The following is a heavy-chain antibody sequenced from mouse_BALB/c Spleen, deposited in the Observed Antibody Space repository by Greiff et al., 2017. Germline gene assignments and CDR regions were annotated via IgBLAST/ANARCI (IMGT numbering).Heavy chain of an antibody. CDR3: ATYYGSSKYYFDY. D-gene: IGHD1-1*01. CDR1: GFTFSSFG. J-gene: IGHJ2*01. CDR2: ISSGSSTI. V-gene: IGHV5-17*02. Sequence: EVKLVESGGGLVQPGGSRKLSCAASGFTFSSFGMHWVRQAPETGLEWFAYISSGSSTIYYADTVKGRFTISRDNPKNTLFLQMTSLRSEDTAMYYCATYYGSSKYYFDYWGQGTTLTVSA.